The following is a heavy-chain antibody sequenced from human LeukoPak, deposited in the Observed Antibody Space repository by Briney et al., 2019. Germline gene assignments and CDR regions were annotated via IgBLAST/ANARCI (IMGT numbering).Heavy chain of an antibody. J-gene: IGHJ3*02. V-gene: IGHV3-30-3*01. CDR3: ARGGTITMIAVATGAFDI. Sequence: GRSLRLSCAASGFTFSSYAMHWVRQAPGKGLEWVAVISYDGSNKYYADSVKGRFTISRDNSKNTLYLQMNSLRAEDTAVYYCARGGTITMIAVATGAFDIWGQGTMATVSS. D-gene: IGHD3-22*01. CDR1: GFTFSSYA. CDR2: ISYDGSNK.